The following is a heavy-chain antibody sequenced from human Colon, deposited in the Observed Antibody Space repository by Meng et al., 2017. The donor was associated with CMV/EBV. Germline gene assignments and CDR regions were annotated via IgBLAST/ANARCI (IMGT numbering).Heavy chain of an antibody. CDR2: INPSGGST. CDR3: ARVGLGMVAVAYY. Sequence: ASVKVSCKASGGTFSDYTINWVRQAPGQGLEWMGIINPSGGSTSYAQKFQGRVTMTRDTSTSTVYMELSSLRSEDTAVYYCARVGLGMVAVAYYWGQGTLVTVSS. D-gene: IGHD6-19*01. CDR1: GGTFSDYT. J-gene: IGHJ4*02. V-gene: IGHV1-46*01.